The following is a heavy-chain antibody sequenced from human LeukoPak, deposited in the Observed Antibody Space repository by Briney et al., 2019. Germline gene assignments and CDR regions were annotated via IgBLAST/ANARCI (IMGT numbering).Heavy chain of an antibody. CDR2: IRYDGSNK. CDR1: GFTFSSYG. CDR3: AKDLRAAGTVDY. D-gene: IGHD6-13*01. Sequence: GGSLRLSCAASGFTFSSYGMHWVRQAPGMGLEWVAFIRYDGSNKYYADSVKGRFTISRDNSKNTLYLQMNSLRAEDTAVYYCAKDLRAAGTVDYWGQGTLVTVSS. V-gene: IGHV3-30*02. J-gene: IGHJ4*02.